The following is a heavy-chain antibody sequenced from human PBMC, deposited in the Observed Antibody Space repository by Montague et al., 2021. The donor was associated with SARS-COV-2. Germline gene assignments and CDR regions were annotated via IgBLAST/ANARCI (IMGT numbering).Heavy chain of an antibody. V-gene: IGHV3-30*18. Sequence: SLGLSCAASGFTFSSYGMHWVRQAPGKGLEWVAVISYDGSNKYYADSVKGRFTISRDNSKNTLYLQMNSLRAEDTAVYYCAKDDPMLKDAFDIWGQGTMVTVSS. J-gene: IGHJ3*02. D-gene: IGHD3-10*02. CDR3: AKDDPMLKDAFDI. CDR1: GFTFSSYG. CDR2: ISYDGSNK.